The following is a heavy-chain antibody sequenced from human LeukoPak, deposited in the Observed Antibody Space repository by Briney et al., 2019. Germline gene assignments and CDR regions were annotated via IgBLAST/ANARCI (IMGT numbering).Heavy chain of an antibody. CDR1: GVSFSGYY. Sequence: PSETLSLTCAVYGVSFSGYYWSWICQPPGKGLEWIGEINHSGSTNYNPSLKSRVTISVDTSKNQFSLKLSSVTAADTAVYYCARGTGDSCKDWGLGTLVTVSS. CDR3: ARGTGDSCKD. D-gene: IGHD3-22*01. V-gene: IGHV4-34*01. J-gene: IGHJ4*02. CDR2: INHSGST.